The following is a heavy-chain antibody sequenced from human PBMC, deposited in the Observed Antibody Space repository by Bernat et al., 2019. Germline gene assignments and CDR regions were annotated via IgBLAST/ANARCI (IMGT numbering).Heavy chain of an antibody. D-gene: IGHD3-3*01. CDR1: GGSISSGGYY. CDR3: ASTPGWLRFLESGGWGYLDY. Sequence: QVQLQESGPGLVKPSQTLSLTCTVSGGSISSGGYYWSWIRQHPGNGLEWIGYTYYSGSTYYNPSVKSRLTISVDTSKNQFSLKLSSVTAADTAVYYCASTPGWLRFLESGGWGYLDYGGQGTLVTVSS. V-gene: IGHV4-31*03. CDR2: TYYSGST. J-gene: IGHJ4*02.